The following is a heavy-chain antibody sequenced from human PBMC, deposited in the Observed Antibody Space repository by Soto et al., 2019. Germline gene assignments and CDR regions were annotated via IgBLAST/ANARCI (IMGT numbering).Heavy chain of an antibody. J-gene: IGHJ4*02. D-gene: IGHD3-10*01. V-gene: IGHV4-30-2*01. CDR1: GGSISSGGYS. Sequence: SETLSLTCAVSGGSISSGGYSWSWIRQPPGKGLEWIGYIYHSGSTYYNPSLKSRVTISVDRSKNQFSLKLSSVTAADTAVYYCATSLYYYGSFDYWGQGTLVTVSS. CDR3: ATSLYYYGSFDY. CDR2: IYHSGST.